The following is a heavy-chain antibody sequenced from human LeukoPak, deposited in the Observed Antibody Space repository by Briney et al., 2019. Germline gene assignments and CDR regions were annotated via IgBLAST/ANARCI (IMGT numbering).Heavy chain of an antibody. CDR3: ARSDEDYVGGNYYYYMDV. CDR2: ISSSSSYI. CDR1: GFTFSSYS. D-gene: IGHD4-23*01. J-gene: IGHJ6*03. Sequence: PGGSLRLSCAASGFTFSSYSMNWVRQAPGKGLEWVSSISSSSSYIYYADSVKGRFTISRDNAKNSLYLQMNSLRAEDTAVYYCARSDEDYVGGNYYYYMDVWGKGTTVTVSS. V-gene: IGHV3-21*01.